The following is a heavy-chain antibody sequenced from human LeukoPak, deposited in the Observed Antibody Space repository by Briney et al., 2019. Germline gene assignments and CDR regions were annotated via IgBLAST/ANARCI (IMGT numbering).Heavy chain of an antibody. D-gene: IGHD3-10*01. CDR1: GGSISSYY. Sequence: SETLSLTCTVSGGSISSYYWSWIRQPPGEGLEWIGYIYYSGSTNYNPSLKSRVTISEDTSKNQFSLKLSSVTAADTAVYYCARGSLSTVLDYYYYMDVWGKGTTVTVSS. V-gene: IGHV4-59*01. CDR2: IYYSGST. J-gene: IGHJ6*03. CDR3: ARGSLSTVLDYYYYMDV.